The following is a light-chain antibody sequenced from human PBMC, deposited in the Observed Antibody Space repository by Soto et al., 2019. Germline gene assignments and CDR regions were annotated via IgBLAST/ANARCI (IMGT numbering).Light chain of an antibody. CDR3: CSYAGSSTWV. CDR2: EGS. Sequence: QSVLTQPASVSGSPGQWITISCTGSTRDVGSYNFVSWHQQHPGKAPKLMIYEGSKRPSGVSNRFSGSKSGNTASLTISGLQAEDEADYYCCSYAGSSTWVFGGGTQLTVL. CDR1: TRDVGSYNF. J-gene: IGLJ3*02. V-gene: IGLV2-23*01.